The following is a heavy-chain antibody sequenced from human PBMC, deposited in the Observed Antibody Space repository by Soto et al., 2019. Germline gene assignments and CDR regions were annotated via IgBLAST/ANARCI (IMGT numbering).Heavy chain of an antibody. D-gene: IGHD4-17*01. CDR1: GGSISSGGYY. V-gene: IGHV4-31*03. CDR2: IYYSGST. Sequence: SETLSLTCTVSGGSISSGGYYWSWIRQHPGKGLEWIGYIYYSGSTYYNPSLKSRVTISVDTSKNQFSLKLSSVTAADTAVYYCARDTHYGGNSYFDYWGQGTLVTVSS. J-gene: IGHJ4*02. CDR3: ARDTHYGGNSYFDY.